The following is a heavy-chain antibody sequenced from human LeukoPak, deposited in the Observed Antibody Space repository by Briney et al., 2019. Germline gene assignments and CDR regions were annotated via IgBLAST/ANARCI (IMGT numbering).Heavy chain of an antibody. D-gene: IGHD4-11*01. CDR3: VRAPTVTEAGTPYFFDQ. CDR2: SSSRGTYI. V-gene: IGHV3-21*01. CDR1: GFTFTSYS. J-gene: IGHJ4*02. Sequence: GGSLRLSCAPSGFTFTSYSMNWVRQAPAKGLEWVSSSSSRGTYIYYADSVKGRFTISRDNAKNSLSLQMNSLRTEDTAVYYCVRAPTVTEAGTPYFFDQWGQGTLVTVSS.